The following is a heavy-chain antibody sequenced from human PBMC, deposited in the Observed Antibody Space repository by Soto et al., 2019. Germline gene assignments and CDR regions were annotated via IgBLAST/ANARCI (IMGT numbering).Heavy chain of an antibody. CDR2: IWYDGNTK. V-gene: IGHV3-33*01. Sequence: QVQLVESGGGVVQPGRSLRLSCAASGFNLSSYGMHWVRQAPGKGLEWVATIWYDGNTKYYVDTVKGRFTISRDDSKDTVSLLMNCLRADDTAVYYCARDNWGNGRRALDFWGQGTMVTVSS. CDR3: ARDNWGNGRRALDF. D-gene: IGHD3-16*01. CDR1: GFNLSSYG. J-gene: IGHJ3*01.